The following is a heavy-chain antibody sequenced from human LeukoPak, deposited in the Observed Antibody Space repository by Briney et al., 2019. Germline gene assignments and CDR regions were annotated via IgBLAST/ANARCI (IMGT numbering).Heavy chain of an antibody. V-gene: IGHV4-39*01. CDR2: IYYSGST. CDR3: AIRTIYSGSARV. Sequence: SETLSLTCTVAGDSISSSSYYWGWIRQPPGKGLEWIGSIYYSGSTYYNPSLKSRVTISVDTSKNQFSLKLSSVTAADTAVYYCAIRTIYSGSARVWGQGTLVTVSS. D-gene: IGHD5-12*01. CDR1: GDSISSSSYY. J-gene: IGHJ4*02.